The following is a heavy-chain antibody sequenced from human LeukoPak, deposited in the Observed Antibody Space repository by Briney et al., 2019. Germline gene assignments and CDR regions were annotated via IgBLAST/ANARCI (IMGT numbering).Heavy chain of an antibody. J-gene: IGHJ4*02. Sequence: RASVKVSCTASGYTFTSYDINWVRQATGQGLEWIGWMNPNSGNTGYAQKFQGRVTMTRNTSISTAYMELSSLRSEDTAVYYCARRTYYYDSSGYYIDYWGQGTLVTVSS. CDR1: GYTFTSYD. CDR2: MNPNSGNT. CDR3: ARRTYYYDSSGYYIDY. D-gene: IGHD3-22*01. V-gene: IGHV1-8*01.